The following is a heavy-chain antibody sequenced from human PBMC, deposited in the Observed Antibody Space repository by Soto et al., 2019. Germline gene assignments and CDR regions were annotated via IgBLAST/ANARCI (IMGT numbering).Heavy chain of an antibody. CDR1: GFTFSSYA. Sequence: GGSLRLSCAASGFTFSSYAMSWVRQAPGKGLEWVSAISGSGGSTYYADSVKGRFTISRDNSKNTLYLQMNSLRAEDTAVYYCAKGYPPPYSSSWCRVYWGQGTLVTVSS. D-gene: IGHD6-13*01. V-gene: IGHV3-23*01. CDR2: ISGSGGST. CDR3: AKGYPPPYSSSWCRVY. J-gene: IGHJ4*02.